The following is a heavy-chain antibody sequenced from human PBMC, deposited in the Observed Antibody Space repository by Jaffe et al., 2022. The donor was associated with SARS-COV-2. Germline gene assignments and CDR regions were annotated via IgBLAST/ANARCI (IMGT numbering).Heavy chain of an antibody. V-gene: IGHV3-33*01. J-gene: IGHJ4*02. CDR3: ARWSVADYVTGTEYYFDY. CDR2: IWYDGSNK. Sequence: QVQLVESGGGVVQPGRSLRLSCAASGFTFSSYGMHWVRQAPGKGLEWVAVIWYDGSNKYYADSVKGRFTISRDNSKNTLYLQMNSLRAEDTAVYYCARWSVADYVTGTEYYFDYWGQGTLVTVSS. CDR1: GFTFSSYG. D-gene: IGHD1-20*01.